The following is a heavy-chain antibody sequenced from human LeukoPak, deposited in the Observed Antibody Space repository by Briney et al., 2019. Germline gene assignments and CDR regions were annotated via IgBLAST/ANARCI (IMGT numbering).Heavy chain of an antibody. CDR1: GYTFTSCA. D-gene: IGHD2-15*01. CDR2: ISAYNGNT. V-gene: IGHV1-18*01. Sequence: GSVKVSCKASGYTFTSCAISWVRQAPGQGLEWMGWISAYNGNTNYAQKLQGRVTMTTDTSTSTAYMELRSLRSDDTAVYYCARGYCSGGSCYKNLGYWGQGTLVTVSS. CDR3: ARGYCSGGSCYKNLGY. J-gene: IGHJ4*02.